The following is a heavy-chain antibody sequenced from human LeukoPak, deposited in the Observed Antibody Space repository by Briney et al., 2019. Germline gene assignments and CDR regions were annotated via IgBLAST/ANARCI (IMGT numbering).Heavy chain of an antibody. CDR1: GGTFSSYA. Sequence: SVKVSCKASGGTFSSYAISWVRQAPGQGLEWMGGIIPIFGTANYAQKFQGRVTITADESTSTAYMELSSLRSEDTAVYYCARAEDGYNREASWFDPWGQGTLVTVSS. CDR3: ARAEDGYNREASWFDP. J-gene: IGHJ5*02. V-gene: IGHV1-69*13. CDR2: IIPIFGTA. D-gene: IGHD5-24*01.